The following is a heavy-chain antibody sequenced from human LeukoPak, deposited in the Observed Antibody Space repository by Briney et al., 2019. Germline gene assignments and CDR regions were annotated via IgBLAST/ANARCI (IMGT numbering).Heavy chain of an antibody. V-gene: IGHV1-18*04. Sequence: EASVKVSCKTSGNTFTNNGISWVPQAPGQGRQWMGWISTYNGNTNYAQKFQGRVTMTTDTSTSTAYMELRSLRSEDTAVYYCARDVSAATTYYYYYYYMDVWGKGTTVTVSS. CDR1: GNTFTNNG. CDR3: ARDVSAATTYYYYYYYMDV. J-gene: IGHJ6*03. D-gene: IGHD4-17*01. CDR2: ISTYNGNT.